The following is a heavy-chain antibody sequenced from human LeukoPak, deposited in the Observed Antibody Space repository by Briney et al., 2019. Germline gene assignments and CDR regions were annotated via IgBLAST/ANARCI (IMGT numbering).Heavy chain of an antibody. CDR3: ARGDTAMHEFDY. J-gene: IGHJ4*02. Sequence: ASVKVSCKASGYTFTSYAMHWVRQAPGQRREWMGWINAGNGNTKYSQKFQGRVTITSDTSASTAYMELSSLRSEDTAVYYCARGDTAMHEFDYWGQGTLVTVSS. CDR2: INAGNGNT. CDR1: GYTFTSYA. D-gene: IGHD5-18*01. V-gene: IGHV1-3*01.